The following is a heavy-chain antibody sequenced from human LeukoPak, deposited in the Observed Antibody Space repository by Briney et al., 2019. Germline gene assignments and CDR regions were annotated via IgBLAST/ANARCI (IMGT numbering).Heavy chain of an antibody. CDR2: ISSSSSYI. CDR1: GFTFSSYS. Sequence: AGGSLRLSCAASGFTFSSYSMNWVRQAPGKGLEWVSSISSSSSYIYYADSVKGRFTISRDNAKKSLYLQVNSLRAEDTAVYYCARDQRYFDWLFVWFDPWGQGTLVTVSS. D-gene: IGHD3-9*01. V-gene: IGHV3-21*04. CDR3: ARDQRYFDWLFVWFDP. J-gene: IGHJ5*02.